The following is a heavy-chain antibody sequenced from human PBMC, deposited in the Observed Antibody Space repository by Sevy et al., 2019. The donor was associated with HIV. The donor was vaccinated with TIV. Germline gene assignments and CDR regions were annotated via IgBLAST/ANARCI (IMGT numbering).Heavy chain of an antibody. D-gene: IGHD5-12*01. CDR2: IYYSGST. V-gene: IGHV4-59*01. Sequence: SETLSLTCTVSGGSISSYYWSWIRQPPGKGLEWIGYIYYSGSTNYNPSLKSRVTISVDTSKDQFYLKLSSVTAADTAVYYCARVLHRYAGYYYYYMDVWGKGTTVTVSS. CDR1: GGSISSYY. J-gene: IGHJ6*03. CDR3: ARVLHRYAGYYYYYMDV.